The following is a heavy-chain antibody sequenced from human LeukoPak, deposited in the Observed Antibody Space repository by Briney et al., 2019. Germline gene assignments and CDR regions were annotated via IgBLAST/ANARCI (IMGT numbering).Heavy chain of an antibody. CDR2: TYYRSEWYK. J-gene: IGHJ4*02. D-gene: IGHD3-10*01. Sequence: SQTLSLTCVISGDSVSTDNAAWNWLRQSPSRGLEWLGRTYYRSEWYKDYEVSVKSRIRINVDPSKNQVSLQLNSVTPEDTAMYYCATDKGIGSYDYFDYWGQGTLVTVSS. CDR3: ATDKGIGSYDYFDY. CDR1: GDSVSTDNAA. V-gene: IGHV6-1*01.